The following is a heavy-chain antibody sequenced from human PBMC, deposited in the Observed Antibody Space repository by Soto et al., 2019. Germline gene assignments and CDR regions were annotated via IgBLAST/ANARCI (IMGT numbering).Heavy chain of an antibody. J-gene: IGHJ5*02. V-gene: IGHV1-8*01. D-gene: IGHD3-16*01. Sequence: QVQLVQSGAEVKKPGASVKVSCKASGYTFTSYDINWVRQATGQGLEWMGWMNPNNGKIGYAQKFQGKVTMTKDTSKSTADMELSSLTSEDTAVYYCARLVWGGSPFDPWGQGVLVTVSS. CDR2: MNPNNGKI. CDR3: ARLVWGGSPFDP. CDR1: GYTFTSYD.